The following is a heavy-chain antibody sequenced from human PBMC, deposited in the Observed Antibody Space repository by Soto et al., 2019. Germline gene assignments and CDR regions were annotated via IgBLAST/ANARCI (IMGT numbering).Heavy chain of an antibody. D-gene: IGHD6-13*01. J-gene: IGHJ5*02. CDR1: GYSFTSYW. CDR2: IYPGDSDT. V-gene: IGHV5-51*01. Sequence: GESLKISCKGSGYSFTSYWIGWVRQMPGKGLEWMGIIYPGDSDTRYSPSFQGQVTISADKSISTAYLQWSSLKASDTAMYYCARQSSMDSIAAAGTVDPWGQGTLVTVSS. CDR3: ARQSSMDSIAAAGTVDP.